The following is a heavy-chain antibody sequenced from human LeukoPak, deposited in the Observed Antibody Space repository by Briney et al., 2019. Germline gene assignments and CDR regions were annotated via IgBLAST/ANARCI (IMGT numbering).Heavy chain of an antibody. Sequence: GASVKVSCKASGYTFTDYGIIWVRQAPGQGPQWMGWISAHNGKTNYAQKLQGRVTMTTDTSTSTVYMELRGLRSDDTAVYYCARAEATLLLDYWGQGTLVTVSS. CDR1: GYTFTDYG. J-gene: IGHJ4*02. CDR3: ARAEATLLLDY. V-gene: IGHV1-18*01. D-gene: IGHD5-12*01. CDR2: ISAHNGKT.